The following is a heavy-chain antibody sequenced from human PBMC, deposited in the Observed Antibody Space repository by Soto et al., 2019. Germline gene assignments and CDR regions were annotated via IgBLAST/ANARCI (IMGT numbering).Heavy chain of an antibody. V-gene: IGHV1-46*01. D-gene: IGHD3-16*01. CDR3: ARDVFFYYNYDTIRDLFDF. CDR1: GYTFTKFR. CDR2: IDPSGGVT. Sequence: ASVKVSCKASGYTFTKFRIHWVRQAPGQGLEWMGMIDPSGGVTRDAQRFQGRITMTSDTSTSSVYMELRGLTSEDTAVYYCARDVFFYYNYDTIRDLFDFCGTGSLVPVSS. J-gene: IGHJ2*01.